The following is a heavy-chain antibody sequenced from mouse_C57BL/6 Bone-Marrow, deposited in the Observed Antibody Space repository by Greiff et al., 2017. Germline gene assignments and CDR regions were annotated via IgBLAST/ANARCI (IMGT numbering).Heavy chain of an antibody. J-gene: IGHJ2*01. V-gene: IGHV1-61*01. CDR3: ARNPYYCGRSLGD. CDR2: ICASDSET. Sequence: QVLLQQPGADLVRPGSSVKLSCTASGYTFTSYRMAWVQQRPGQGLEWIGNICASDSETHYHQKFKDKATLTVDKSSSTAYMQLSSLTSEDAAVYYCARNPYYCGRSLGDWGQGTTLTVSS. CDR1: GYTFTSYR. D-gene: IGHD1-1*01.